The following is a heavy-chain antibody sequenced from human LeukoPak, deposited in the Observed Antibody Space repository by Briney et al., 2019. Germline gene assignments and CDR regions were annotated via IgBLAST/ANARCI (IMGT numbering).Heavy chain of an antibody. V-gene: IGHV1-69*04. Sequence: SGKVSCKASGGTFSSYAISWVRQAPGQGLEWMGRIIPILGIANYAQKFQGRVTITADKSTSTAYMELSSLRSEDTAVYYCARGGGSGYPRGWFDLWGQGTLVTVSS. D-gene: IGHD3-22*01. CDR1: GGTFSSYA. J-gene: IGHJ5*02. CDR3: ARGGGSGYPRGWFDL. CDR2: IIPILGIA.